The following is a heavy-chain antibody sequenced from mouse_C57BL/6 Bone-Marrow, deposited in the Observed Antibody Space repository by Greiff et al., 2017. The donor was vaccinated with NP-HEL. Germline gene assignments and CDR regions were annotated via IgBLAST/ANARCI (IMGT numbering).Heavy chain of an antibody. Sequence: VQLQQSGAELVRPGASVKLSCTASGFNIKDDYMHWVKQRPEQGLEWIGWIDPENGDTEYASKFQGKATITADTSSNTAYLQLSSLTSEDTAVYYCTTDDYGSSYGFAYWGQGTLVTVSA. D-gene: IGHD1-1*01. CDR1: GFNIKDDY. CDR2: IDPENGDT. V-gene: IGHV14-4*01. J-gene: IGHJ3*01. CDR3: TTDDYGSSYGFAY.